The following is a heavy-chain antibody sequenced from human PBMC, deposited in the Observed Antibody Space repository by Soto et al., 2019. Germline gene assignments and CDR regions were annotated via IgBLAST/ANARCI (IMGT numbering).Heavy chain of an antibody. CDR3: ARQILTGYYPYYYYYYGMDV. Sequence: SETLSLTCTVSGGSVSSGSYYWSWIRQPPGKGLEWIGYIYYSGSTNYNPSLKSRVTISVDTSKNQFSLKLSSVTAADTAVYYCARQILTGYYPYYYYYYGMDVWGQGTTVTVSS. CDR2: IYYSGST. CDR1: GGSVSSGSYY. D-gene: IGHD3-9*01. V-gene: IGHV4-61*01. J-gene: IGHJ6*02.